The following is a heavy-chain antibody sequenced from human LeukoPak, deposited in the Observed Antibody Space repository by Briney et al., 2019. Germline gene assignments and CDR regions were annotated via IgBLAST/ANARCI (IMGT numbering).Heavy chain of an antibody. V-gene: IGHV3-30*03. D-gene: IGHD2-15*01. J-gene: IGHJ3*01. CDR3: AIPRDIDSWAFDV. Sequence: GGSLRLSCAASEFTFNNHDMHWVRQAPGKGLEWVAAISYDGRNKYYADSVKGRFTISRDNSKNTLNLQMNSLRTEDTAVFDCAIPRDIDSWAFDVWGQGTMVTVSS. CDR2: ISYDGRNK. CDR1: EFTFNNHD.